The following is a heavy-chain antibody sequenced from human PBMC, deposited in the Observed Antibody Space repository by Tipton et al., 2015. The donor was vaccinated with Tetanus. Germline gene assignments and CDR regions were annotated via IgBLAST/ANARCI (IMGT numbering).Heavy chain of an antibody. V-gene: IGHV3-30-3*01. Sequence: SGFTFSSYAMHWVRQAPGKGLEWVAVISYDGSNKYYADSGKGRFTISRDNSKNTLYLQMNSLGAEDTAVYYCARDTVVVAAIGAFDIWGQGTMVTVSS. J-gene: IGHJ3*02. CDR3: ARDTVVVAAIGAFDI. CDR1: GFTFSSYA. D-gene: IGHD2-15*01. CDR2: ISYDGSNK.